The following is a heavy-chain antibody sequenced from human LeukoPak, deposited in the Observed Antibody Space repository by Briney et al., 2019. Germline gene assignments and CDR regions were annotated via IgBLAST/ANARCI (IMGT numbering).Heavy chain of an antibody. CDR1: GYSISSGYY. CDR3: ASGYSYGFDY. D-gene: IGHD5-18*01. Sequence: SETLSLTCTVSGYSISSGYYWSWIRQPPGKGLEWIGYIYYSGSTNYNPSLKSRVTISVDTSKNQFSLKLSSVTATDTAVYYCASGYSYGFDYRGQGTLVTVSS. CDR2: IYYSGST. J-gene: IGHJ4*02. V-gene: IGHV4-61*01.